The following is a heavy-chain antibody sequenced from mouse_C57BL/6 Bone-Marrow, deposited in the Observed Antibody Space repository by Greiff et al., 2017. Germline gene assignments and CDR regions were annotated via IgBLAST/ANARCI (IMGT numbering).Heavy chain of an antibody. V-gene: IGHV1-54*01. D-gene: IGHD4-1*01. Sequence: QVQLQQSGAELVRPGTSVKVSCKASGYAFTNYLIEWVKQRPGPGLEWIGVINPGSGGTNYNEKFKGKATLTADKSSSPAYMQLSSLTSEDSAVYFCARSKNWDSWFAYWGQGTLVTVSA. CDR2: INPGSGGT. CDR1: GYAFTNYL. J-gene: IGHJ3*01. CDR3: ARSKNWDSWFAY.